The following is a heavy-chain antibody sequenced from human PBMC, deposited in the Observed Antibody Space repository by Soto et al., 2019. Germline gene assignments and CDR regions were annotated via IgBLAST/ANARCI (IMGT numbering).Heavy chain of an antibody. Sequence: VGSLRLSCTDSTFSLKDYYMTWIRQAPGTGLEWISYISNRGTYTHYADSVKGRFTISRDNAKNSVYLQMSSLSAEDTALYYCARAAGSPLYKFDSWGQGTQVTVSS. CDR2: ISNRGTYT. V-gene: IGHV3-11*06. J-gene: IGHJ4*02. CDR1: TFSLKDYY. CDR3: ARAAGSPLYKFDS. D-gene: IGHD1-1*01.